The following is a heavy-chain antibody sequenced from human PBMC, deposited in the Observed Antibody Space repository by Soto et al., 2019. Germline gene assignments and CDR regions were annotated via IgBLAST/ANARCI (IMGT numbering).Heavy chain of an antibody. CDR1: GYSFTDYH. D-gene: IGHD2-8*01. CDR3: ARGDSTDCSSGVCSFFYNHDMHV. CDR2: INPKSGGT. J-gene: IGHJ6*02. Sequence: GASVKVSCKASGYSFTDYHIHWVRQAPGQGLEWLGRINPKSGGTSTAQKFQGWVTMTTDTSISTASMELTRLTSDDTAIYYCARGDSTDCSSGVCSFFYNHDMHVWGPGPTGTVSS. V-gene: IGHV1-2*04.